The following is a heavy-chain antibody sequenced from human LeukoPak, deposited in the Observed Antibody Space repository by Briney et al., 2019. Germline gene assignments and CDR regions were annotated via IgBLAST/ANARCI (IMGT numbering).Heavy chain of an antibody. V-gene: IGHV1-69*04. CDR2: IIPILGIA. CDR1: GGTFSSYA. J-gene: IGHJ6*02. Sequence: ASVTVSCKASGGTFSSYAISWVRQAPGQGLEWMGRIIPILGIANYAQKFQGRVTITADKSTSTAYMELSSLRSEDTAVYYCARDPPSEANYYGMDVWGQGTTVTVSS. CDR3: ARDPPSEANYYGMDV. D-gene: IGHD1-14*01.